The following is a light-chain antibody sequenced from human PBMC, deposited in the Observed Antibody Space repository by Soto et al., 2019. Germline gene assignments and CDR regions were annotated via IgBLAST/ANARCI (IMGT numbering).Light chain of an antibody. CDR1: QSISTY. CDR3: QQHANYPIT. Sequence: DIQMTQSPSSLSASVGDRVTTTCRASQSISTYLNWYQQKPGKAPNLLIYAASSLQSGVPSSFSGSGSGTDFSLTISSLRPEDFATYYCQQHANYPITFGGGTKVDIK. CDR2: AAS. V-gene: IGKV1-39*01. J-gene: IGKJ4*01.